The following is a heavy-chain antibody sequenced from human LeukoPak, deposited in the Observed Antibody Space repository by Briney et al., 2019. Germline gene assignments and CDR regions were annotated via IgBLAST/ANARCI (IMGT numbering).Heavy chain of an antibody. CDR3: AKDGIDSGDPNGFDP. Sequence: GGSLRLSCAASGFTFSSYSMNWVRQAPGKGLEWVSYISSSSSTIYYADSVKGRFTISRDSSKNMLYLQMNTLRAEDTAIYYCAKDGIDSGDPNGFDPWGQGTLVTVSS. D-gene: IGHD3-10*01. CDR1: GFTFSSYS. CDR2: ISSSSSTI. J-gene: IGHJ5*02. V-gene: IGHV3-48*01.